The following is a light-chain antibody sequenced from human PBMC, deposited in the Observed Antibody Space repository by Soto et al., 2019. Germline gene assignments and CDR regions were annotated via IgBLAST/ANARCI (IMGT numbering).Light chain of an antibody. CDR1: QSVSSTY. V-gene: IGKV3-20*01. CDR3: QQYGTSPT. CDR2: GTS. Sequence: EIVLTQSPGTLSLSPGERASLSCRASQSVSSTYLAWYQQKPGQAPRLLIYGTSTRASGIPDRFSCSESGTDFTLTISRLEPEDFAVYYCQQYGTSPTFGQGTKVEIK. J-gene: IGKJ1*01.